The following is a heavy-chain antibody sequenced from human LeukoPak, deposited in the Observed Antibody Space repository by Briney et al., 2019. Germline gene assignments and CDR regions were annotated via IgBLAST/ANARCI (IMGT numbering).Heavy chain of an antibody. V-gene: IGHV3-11*01. CDR2: ISSSGSTI. D-gene: IGHD1-26*01. Sequence: GGSLRLSSAASGFTFSDYYMSWIRQAPGKGLEWVSYISSSGSTIYYTDSVKGRFTISRDNARNSLYLQMNSLRAEDTAVYYCAGGTYSGTYYAWYYFDYWGQGTLVTVSS. CDR1: GFTFSDYY. J-gene: IGHJ4*02. CDR3: AGGTYSGTYYAWYYFDY.